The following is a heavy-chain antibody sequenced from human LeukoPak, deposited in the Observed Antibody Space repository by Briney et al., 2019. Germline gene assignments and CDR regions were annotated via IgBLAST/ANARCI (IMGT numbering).Heavy chain of an antibody. CDR1: GHTFTTYY. Sequence: ASVKVFCKASGHTFTTYYVHLVRQAPGQGLEWMGVINPSGDGTNYPQRFQGRVTLTRDTSTSTVYMELSSLRSEDTAIYYCAKGTPNTGWFDPWGQGTLVTVSS. D-gene: IGHD1-14*01. CDR3: AKGTPNTGWFDP. J-gene: IGHJ5*02. CDR2: INPSGDGT. V-gene: IGHV1-46*01.